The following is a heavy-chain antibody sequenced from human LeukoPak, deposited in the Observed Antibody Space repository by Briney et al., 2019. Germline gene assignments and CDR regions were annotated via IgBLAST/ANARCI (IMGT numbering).Heavy chain of an antibody. CDR3: ARHGVPAAISNWFDP. V-gene: IGHV4-59*08. Sequence: SETLSLTCTVSGGSISSYYWSWIRQPPGKGLEWIGYIYYSGSTYYNPSLKSRVTISVDTSKNQFSLKLSSVTAADTAVYYCARHGVPAAISNWFDPWGQGTLVTVSS. CDR1: GGSISSYY. D-gene: IGHD2-2*01. J-gene: IGHJ5*02. CDR2: IYYSGST.